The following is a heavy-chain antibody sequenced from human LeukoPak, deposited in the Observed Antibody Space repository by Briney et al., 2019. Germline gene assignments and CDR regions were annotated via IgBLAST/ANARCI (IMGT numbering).Heavy chain of an antibody. D-gene: IGHD2-2*01. J-gene: IGHJ4*02. Sequence: SETLSLTCTVSGGSISSGDYYWSWIRQPPGKGLEWIGYIYYSGSTYYNPSLKSRVTISVDTSKNQSSLKLSSVTAADTAVYYCARGGGYCSSTSCLPLDYWGQGTLVTVSS. V-gene: IGHV4-30-4*08. CDR1: GGSISSGDYY. CDR2: IYYSGST. CDR3: ARGGGYCSSTSCLPLDY.